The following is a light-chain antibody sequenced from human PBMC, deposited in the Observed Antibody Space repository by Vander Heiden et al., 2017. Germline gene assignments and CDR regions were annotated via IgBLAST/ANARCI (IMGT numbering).Light chain of an antibody. Sequence: DIQMPQSPSTLSASVGDRVTITCRASQSIDIWLAWYQQKPGKAPKLLIYKASSLESGVPSRFSGSGSGPEFTLTINSLQPDDFATYYCQHYNTYSYTFGQGTKLEIK. CDR3: QHYNTYSYT. CDR2: KAS. V-gene: IGKV1-5*03. J-gene: IGKJ2*01. CDR1: QSIDIW.